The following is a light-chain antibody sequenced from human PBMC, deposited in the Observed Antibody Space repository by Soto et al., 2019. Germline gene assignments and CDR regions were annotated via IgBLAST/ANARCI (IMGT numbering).Light chain of an antibody. Sequence: QSVLTQPASVSGSPGQSITISCTGTSSDVGSYNLVSWYQQHPGKAPKLMIYEDSKRPSGVSNRFFGSKSGNTAYLTISGLQAEDEADYFCCSYARGSTLVFGGGTKLTVL. CDR3: CSYARGSTLV. V-gene: IGLV2-23*01. CDR1: SSDVGSYNL. CDR2: EDS. J-gene: IGLJ3*02.